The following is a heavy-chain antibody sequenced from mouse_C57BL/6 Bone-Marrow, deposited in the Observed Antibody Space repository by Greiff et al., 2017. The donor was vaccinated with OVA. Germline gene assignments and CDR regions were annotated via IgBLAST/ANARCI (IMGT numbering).Heavy chain of an antibody. V-gene: IGHV1-81*01. CDR1: GYTFTSYG. CDR3: AAYYYGSRRDY. J-gene: IGHJ2*01. CDR2: IYPRSGNT. D-gene: IGHD1-1*01. Sequence: LVESGAELARPGASVKLSCKASGYTFTSYGISWVKQRTGQGLEWIGEIYPRSGNTYYNEKFKGKATLTADKSSSTAYMELRSLTSEDSAVYFCAAYYYGSRRDYWGQGTTLTVSS.